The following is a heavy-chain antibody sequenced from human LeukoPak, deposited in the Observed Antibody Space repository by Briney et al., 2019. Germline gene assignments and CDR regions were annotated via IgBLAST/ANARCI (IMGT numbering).Heavy chain of an antibody. CDR2: IYTRGST. D-gene: IGHD4-17*01. CDR1: GGSISSGSYY. J-gene: IGHJ6*03. Sequence: SETLSLTCTVSGGSISSGSYYWSWIRQPAGKGLEWIERIYTRGSTNYNPSLKSRVTISVDTSKNQFSLKLSSVTAADTAVYYCARGYGDYPYYYYYYMDVWGKGTTVTVSS. V-gene: IGHV4-61*02. CDR3: ARGYGDYPYYYYYYMDV.